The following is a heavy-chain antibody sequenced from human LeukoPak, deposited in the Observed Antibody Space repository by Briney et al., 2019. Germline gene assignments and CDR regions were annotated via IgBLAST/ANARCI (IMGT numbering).Heavy chain of an antibody. CDR3: AKSRFYYDSSGPFDY. Sequence: PGRSLRLSCAASGFTFDDYAMHWVRQAPGKGLEWVSCISWNSGSIGYADSVKGRFTISRDNAKNSLYLQMNSLRAEDMALYYCAKSRFYYDSSGPFDYWGQGTLVTVSS. CDR2: ISWNSGSI. CDR1: GFTFDDYA. D-gene: IGHD3-22*01. V-gene: IGHV3-9*03. J-gene: IGHJ4*02.